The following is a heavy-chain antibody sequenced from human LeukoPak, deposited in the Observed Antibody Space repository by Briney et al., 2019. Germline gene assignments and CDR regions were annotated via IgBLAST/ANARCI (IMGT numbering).Heavy chain of an antibody. CDR3: ASGAVWELPYFDY. J-gene: IGHJ4*02. CDR1: GFTFSGYA. CDR2: ISYDGSNK. V-gene: IGHV3-30-3*01. D-gene: IGHD1-26*01. Sequence: GGSLRLSCAASGFTFSGYAMHWVRQAPGKGLEWVAVISYDGSNKYYADSVKGRFTISRDNSKNTLYLQMNSLRAEDTAVYYCASGAVWELPYFDYWGQGTLVTVSS.